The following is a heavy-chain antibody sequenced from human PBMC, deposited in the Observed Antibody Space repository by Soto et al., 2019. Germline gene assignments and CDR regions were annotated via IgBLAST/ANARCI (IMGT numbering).Heavy chain of an antibody. CDR1: GVTFSSYD. CDR3: ARESRFLEWLSLNWFDP. D-gene: IGHD3-3*01. J-gene: IGHJ5*02. V-gene: IGHV3-48*02. Sequence: GGALRLSCGGSGVTFSSYDLNVGRQAPGKGLEWVSYISSSSSTIYYADSVKGRFTISRDNAKNSLYLQMNSLRDEDTAVYYCARESRFLEWLSLNWFDPWGQGTLVTVSS. CDR2: ISSSSSTI.